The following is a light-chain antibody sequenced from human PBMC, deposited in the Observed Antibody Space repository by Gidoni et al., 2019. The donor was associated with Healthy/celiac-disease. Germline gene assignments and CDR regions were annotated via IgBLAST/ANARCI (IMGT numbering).Light chain of an antibody. Sequence: QSALTQPASVSGSPGQSLTHSCTGTSSDVGGYNYVSWYQQHPGKAPKLMIYEVSNRPPGVSNRFSGSKSGNTASLTISGLQAEDEADYYCSSYTSSSTYVFGTGTKVTVL. CDR3: SSYTSSSTYV. CDR1: SSDVGGYNY. J-gene: IGLJ1*01. CDR2: EVS. V-gene: IGLV2-14*01.